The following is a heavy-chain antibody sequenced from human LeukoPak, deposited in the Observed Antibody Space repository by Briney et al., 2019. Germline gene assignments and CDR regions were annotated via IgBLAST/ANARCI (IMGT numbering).Heavy chain of an antibody. D-gene: IGHD3-3*01. CDR3: AREIITTRETDFDY. J-gene: IGHJ4*02. CDR2: IGTAGDT. Sequence: GGSLRLSCAASGFTFSSYDMHWVRQATGKGLEWVSAIGTAGDTYYADSVKGRFTISRDNSKNTLYLQMNSLRAKDTAVYYCAREIITTRETDFDYWGQGTLVTVSS. CDR1: GFTFSSYD. V-gene: IGHV3-13*01.